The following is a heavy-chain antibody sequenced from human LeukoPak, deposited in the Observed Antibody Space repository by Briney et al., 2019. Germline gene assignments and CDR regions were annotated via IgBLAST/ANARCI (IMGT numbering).Heavy chain of an antibody. V-gene: IGHV1-2*02. CDR1: GYTFTGYY. D-gene: IGHD3-22*01. CDR3: ATGERTFYYDRGDYFDY. Sequence: ASVKVSCKASGYTFTGYYMHWVRQAPGQGLEWMGWINPNSGGTNYAQKFQGRVTMTEDTSTDTAYMELSSLRSEDTAVYYCATGERTFYYDRGDYFDYWGQGTLVTVSS. CDR2: INPNSGGT. J-gene: IGHJ4*02.